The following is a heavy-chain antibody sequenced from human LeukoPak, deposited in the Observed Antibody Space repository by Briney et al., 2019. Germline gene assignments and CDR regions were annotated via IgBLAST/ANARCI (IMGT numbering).Heavy chain of an antibody. CDR1: GYSFTNYW. V-gene: IGHV5-51*01. D-gene: IGHD1-7*01. CDR3: ARPPRGGWNYADY. Sequence: GESLQISCQGSGYSFTNYWIAWVRQMPGKGLEWMGGIYPGDSDTRYSPSFQGQVTISADKSISTAYLQWSSLKASDTAMYYCARPPRGGWNYADYWGQGTLVTVSS. J-gene: IGHJ4*02. CDR2: IYPGDSDT.